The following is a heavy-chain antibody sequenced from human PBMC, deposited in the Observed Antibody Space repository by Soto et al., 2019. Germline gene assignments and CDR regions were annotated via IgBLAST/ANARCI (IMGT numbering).Heavy chain of an antibody. D-gene: IGHD2-15*01. J-gene: IGHJ4*01. Sequence: VGSLRLSCAASDFAFANAGINCVRQPPGNGLEWGGRIKSKTHGGPTDFAAPVKGRFAISRDDSKNMVYRQMNSLKTEDTGIYYCTTDSYSAMMVVRFDYWGHGTLVTVSS. CDR3: TTDSYSAMMVVRFDY. CDR1: DFAFANAG. CDR2: IKSKTHGGPT. V-gene: IGHV3-15*07.